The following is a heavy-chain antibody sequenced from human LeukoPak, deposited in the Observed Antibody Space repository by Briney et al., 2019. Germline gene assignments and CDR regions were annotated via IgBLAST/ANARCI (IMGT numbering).Heavy chain of an antibody. Sequence: GESLKISCQGSGYSITSYWITWVRQMAGKGLEWMGRIDPSDSYNNYSPSFQGHVTISADKSISTAYLQWSSLKASDTAMYYCARQVTYDGFDIWGQGTMVTVSS. CDR2: IDPSDSYN. CDR1: GYSITSYW. V-gene: IGHV5-10-1*01. CDR3: ARQVTYDGFDI. J-gene: IGHJ3*02. D-gene: IGHD2-21*02.